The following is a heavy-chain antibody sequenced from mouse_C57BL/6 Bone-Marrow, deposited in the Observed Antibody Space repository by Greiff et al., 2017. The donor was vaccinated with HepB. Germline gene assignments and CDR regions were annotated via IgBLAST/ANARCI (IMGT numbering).Heavy chain of an antibody. V-gene: IGHV3-6*01. CDR2: ISYDGSN. CDR3: ARVRVTGFDY. Sequence: DVKLVESGPGLVKPSQSLSLTCSVTGYSITSGYYWTWIRQFPGNKLEWMGYISYDGSNNYNPSLKNRISITRDTSKNQFFLKLNSVTTEDTATYYCARVRVTGFDYWGQGTTLTVSS. CDR1: GYSITSGYY. D-gene: IGHD2-1*01. J-gene: IGHJ2*01.